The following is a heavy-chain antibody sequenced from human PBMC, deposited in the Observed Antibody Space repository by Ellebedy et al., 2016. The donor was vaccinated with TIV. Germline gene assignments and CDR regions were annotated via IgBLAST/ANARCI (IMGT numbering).Heavy chain of an antibody. D-gene: IGHD5-18*01. Sequence: PGGSLRLSCAASGFTFSNAWMNWVRQAPGKGLGWVGRIKSKTDGGAADYAAPVKGRFTIARDDSKNTLYLQMNSLKTEDTALYFCTTVYRYNYDAVWGQGTLVTVSS. V-gene: IGHV3-15*01. CDR2: IKSKTDGGAA. CDR1: GFTFSNAW. CDR3: TTVYRYNYDAV. J-gene: IGHJ4*02.